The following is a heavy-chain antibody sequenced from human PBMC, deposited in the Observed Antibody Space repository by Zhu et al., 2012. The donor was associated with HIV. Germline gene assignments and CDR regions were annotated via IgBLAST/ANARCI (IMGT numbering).Heavy chain of an antibody. Sequence: QVQLQESGPGLVKPSETLSLTCTVSGGSISSHYWSWIRQPPGKELEWIGYIYYSGSTNHHPSLKSRVTISVDTSKNQFSLKLSSVTAADTAVYYCARGRRWLQFKSYYYFDYWGQGTLVTVSS. CDR3: ARGRRWLQFKSYYYFDY. CDR2: IYYSGST. D-gene: IGHD5-24*01. CDR1: GGSISSHY. V-gene: IGHV4-59*11. J-gene: IGHJ4*02.